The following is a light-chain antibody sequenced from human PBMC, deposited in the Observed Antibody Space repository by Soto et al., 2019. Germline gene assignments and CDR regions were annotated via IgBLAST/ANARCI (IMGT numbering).Light chain of an antibody. J-gene: IGKJ5*01. V-gene: IGKV1-39*01. Sequence: DIQMTQSPSSLSASVGDRVTITCRASESISSHLNWYHQKSGRAPQLLIHAASTLQTGVPSRFSGSGSGTDFTLTIGSLQPEDFATYYCQQSYSVSITFGQGTRLAIK. CDR2: AAS. CDR1: ESISSH. CDR3: QQSYSVSIT.